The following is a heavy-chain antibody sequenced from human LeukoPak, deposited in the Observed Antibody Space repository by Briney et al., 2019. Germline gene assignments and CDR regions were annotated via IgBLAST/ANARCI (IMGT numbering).Heavy chain of an antibody. Sequence: ASETVSCTASGYTFTVYYMHWVRQAPGQGLEWMGRIKPNSGGTNYAQKFQGRVTMTRDTSISTAYMELSRLRSDDTAVYYCARAYYYDSSGEDAFDIWGQGTMVTVSS. CDR2: IKPNSGGT. J-gene: IGHJ3*02. V-gene: IGHV1-2*06. D-gene: IGHD3-22*01. CDR3: ARAYYYDSSGEDAFDI. CDR1: GYTFTVYY.